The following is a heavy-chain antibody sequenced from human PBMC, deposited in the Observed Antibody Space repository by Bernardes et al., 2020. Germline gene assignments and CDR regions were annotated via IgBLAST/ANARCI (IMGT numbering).Heavy chain of an antibody. CDR1: GFTFSSYS. V-gene: IGHV3-48*02. J-gene: IGHJ4*02. Sequence: GGSLRLSCAASGFTFSSYSMNWVRQAPGKGLEWVSYISSSSSTIYYADSVKGRFTISRDNAKNSLYLQMNSLRDEDTAVYYCARVYCSGGSCYSDYWGQGTLVTVSS. D-gene: IGHD2-15*01. CDR2: ISSSSSTI. CDR3: ARVYCSGGSCYSDY.